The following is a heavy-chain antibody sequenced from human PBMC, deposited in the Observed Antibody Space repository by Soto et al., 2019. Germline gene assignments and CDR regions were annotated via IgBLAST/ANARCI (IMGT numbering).Heavy chain of an antibody. D-gene: IGHD2-15*01. V-gene: IGHV1-69*02. J-gene: IGHJ4*02. CDR3: ARAHCSGGSGYFDY. CDR1: GGTFSSYT. Sequence: QVQLVQSGAEVKKPGSSVKVSCKASGGTFSSYTISWVRQAPGQGLEWMGRIIPILGIANYAQKFQGRVTITADKSTSTAYMELSSLRSEDTAVYYCARAHCSGGSGYFDYWGQGTLVTVSS. CDR2: IIPILGIA.